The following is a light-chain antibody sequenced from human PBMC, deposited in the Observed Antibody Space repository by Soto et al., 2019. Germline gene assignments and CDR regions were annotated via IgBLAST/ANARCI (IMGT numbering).Light chain of an antibody. Sequence: EIVLTQSPGSLSLSPGERATLFCRASQSVSSSYLAWYQQKPGQAPRLLIYGASSRATGIPDRFGGSGSETDFTLTISSLQPEDFATYYCQQTYSTPITFGQGTRLEIK. V-gene: IGKV3-20*01. CDR3: QQTYSTPIT. CDR1: QSVSSSY. J-gene: IGKJ5*01. CDR2: GAS.